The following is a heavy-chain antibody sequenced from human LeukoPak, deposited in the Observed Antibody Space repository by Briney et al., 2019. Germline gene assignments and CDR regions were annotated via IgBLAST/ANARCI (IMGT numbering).Heavy chain of an antibody. CDR1: GFTLSSYA. CDR3: AKAPVTTCSGAYCYPFDY. CDR2: ISVSGNT. J-gene: IGHJ4*02. Sequence: GGSLRPSCAASGFTLSSYAMSWVRQGPGKGLEWVSAISVSGNTYHADSVKGRFTISRDSSKNTLYLQMNSLRAEDAAVYYCAKAPVTTCSGAYCYPFDYWGQGTLVTVSS. V-gene: IGHV3-23*01. D-gene: IGHD2-15*01.